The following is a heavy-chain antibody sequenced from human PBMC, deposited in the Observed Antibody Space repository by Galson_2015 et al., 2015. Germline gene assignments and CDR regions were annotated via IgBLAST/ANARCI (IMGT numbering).Heavy chain of an antibody. CDR2: ISGYDGKT. Sequence: SVKVSCKASGYTFTSSGITWVRQAPGQGLEWMGWISGYDGKTNYAQKLQGRVTMTTDTSTSTAYMVLRSLRSDDTAVYYCARPSGYAPLDYWGQGTLVTVSS. V-gene: IGHV1-18*01. CDR1: GYTFTSSG. D-gene: IGHD5-12*01. J-gene: IGHJ4*02. CDR3: ARPSGYAPLDY.